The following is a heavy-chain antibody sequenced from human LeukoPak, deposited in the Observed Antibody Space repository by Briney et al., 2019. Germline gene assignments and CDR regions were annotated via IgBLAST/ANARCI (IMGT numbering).Heavy chain of an antibody. J-gene: IGHJ6*03. CDR1: GFTFSSYA. Sequence: GGSLRLSCAASGFTFSSYAMHWVRQAPGKGLEWVAVISYDGSNKYYADSVKGRFTISRDNSKNTLYLQMNSLRAEDTAVYYCARVREYSSSSVPADYYYMDVWGKGTTVTVSS. V-gene: IGHV3-30-3*01. D-gene: IGHD6-6*01. CDR2: ISYDGSNK. CDR3: ARVREYSSSSVPADYYYMDV.